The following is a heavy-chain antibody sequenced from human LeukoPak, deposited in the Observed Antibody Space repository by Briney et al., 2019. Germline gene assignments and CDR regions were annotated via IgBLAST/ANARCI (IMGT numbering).Heavy chain of an antibody. Sequence: LETLSLTCAVSGGSISGYYWSWIRQPPGKGLEWSGYIKYSGSTNYNPSLKSRVTISVDTSKNHVSLKLSSVTAADTAVYYCARGANSNHPGLDNWGQGTLVTVSS. CDR3: ARGANSNHPGLDN. CDR2: IKYSGST. J-gene: IGHJ4*02. D-gene: IGHD4-11*01. V-gene: IGHV4-59*01. CDR1: GGSISGYY.